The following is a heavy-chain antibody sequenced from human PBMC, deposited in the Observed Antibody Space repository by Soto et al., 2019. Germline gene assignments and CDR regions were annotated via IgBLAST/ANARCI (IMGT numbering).Heavy chain of an antibody. V-gene: IGHV4-31*03. J-gene: IGHJ6*03. CDR1: GGSISSGGYY. CDR3: ARKDSGYADYMDV. Sequence: QVQLQESGPGLVKPSQTLSLTCTVSGGSISSGGYYWSWIRQHPGKGLEWIGYIYYSGSTYYNPSLKSRVTMSVDTSENQFSLRQSSVTAADTAVYYCARKDSGYADYMDVWGKGTTVTVSS. CDR2: IYYSGST. D-gene: IGHD5-12*01.